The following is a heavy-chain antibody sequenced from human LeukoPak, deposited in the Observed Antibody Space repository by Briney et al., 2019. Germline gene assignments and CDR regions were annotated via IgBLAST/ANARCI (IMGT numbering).Heavy chain of an antibody. Sequence: PGGSLRLSCAASGFTFNTYTMNWVRQAPGKGLELVSSISTSSSHMYYADSVKGRFTISRDNARNSLYLQVNSLRAEDTAVYYCARGSEWELLSCDHWGQGTLVTVSS. V-gene: IGHV3-21*01. D-gene: IGHD1-26*01. CDR1: GFTFNTYT. CDR3: ARGSEWELLSCDH. J-gene: IGHJ5*02. CDR2: ISTSSSHM.